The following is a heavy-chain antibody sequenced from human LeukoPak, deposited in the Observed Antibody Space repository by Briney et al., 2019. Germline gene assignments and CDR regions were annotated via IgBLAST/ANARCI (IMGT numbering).Heavy chain of an antibody. CDR1: GGSISGYY. Sequence: SETLSPTCTVSGGSISGYYWSWIRQPPGKGLEWIGYIYYSGSTNYNPSLKSRVTMSVDTSKNQFSLKLSSLTAADTAVYYCARLGRITMIRGTSDYYHSMDVWGQGTTVTVSS. CDR2: IYYSGST. J-gene: IGHJ6*02. D-gene: IGHD3-10*01. V-gene: IGHV4-59*08. CDR3: ARLGRITMIRGTSDYYHSMDV.